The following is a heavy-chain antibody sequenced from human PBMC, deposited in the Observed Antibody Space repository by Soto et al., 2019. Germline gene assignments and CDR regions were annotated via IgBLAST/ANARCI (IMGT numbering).Heavy chain of an antibody. CDR3: ARGRTYGDYNY. V-gene: IGHV4-31*03. CDR1: GGSISSGGYY. Sequence: SETLSLTCTVSGGSISSGGYYWSWIRQHPGKGLGWIGYIYYSGSTYYNPSLKSRVTISVDTSKNQFSLKLSSVTAADTAVYYCARGRTYGDYNYWGQGTLVTVSS. CDR2: IYYSGST. J-gene: IGHJ4*02. D-gene: IGHD4-17*01.